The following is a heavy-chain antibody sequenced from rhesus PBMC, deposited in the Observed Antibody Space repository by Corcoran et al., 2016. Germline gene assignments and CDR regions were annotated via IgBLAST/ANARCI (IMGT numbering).Heavy chain of an antibody. CDR3: ARGGEYCSGIYCYESHAFDF. CDR1: GGSISSNY. V-gene: IGHV4-173*01. CDR2: ISGRGRGT. J-gene: IGHJ3*01. Sequence: QLQLQESGPGLVKPSETLSLTCAVSGGSISSNYWSWIRQPPGKGPAWNGRISGRGRGTHDNPSLTNQGTISTATSKNQFSWKLSLLTAADTAVYYWARGGEYCSGIYCYESHAFDFWGQGLRVTVSS. D-gene: IGHD2-27*01.